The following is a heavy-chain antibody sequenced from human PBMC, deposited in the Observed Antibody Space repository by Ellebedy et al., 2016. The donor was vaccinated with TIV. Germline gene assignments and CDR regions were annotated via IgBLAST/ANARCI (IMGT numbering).Heavy chain of an antibody. Sequence: GESLKISCSASGFTFSSYAMHWVRQAPGKGLEYVSAISSNGGSTYYADSVKGRFTISRDNSKNTLYLQMSSLRAEDTAVYYCVKFGSRLFANAFDIWGQGTMVTVSS. J-gene: IGHJ3*02. D-gene: IGHD3-22*01. V-gene: IGHV3-64D*06. CDR3: VKFGSRLFANAFDI. CDR1: GFTFSSYA. CDR2: ISSNGGST.